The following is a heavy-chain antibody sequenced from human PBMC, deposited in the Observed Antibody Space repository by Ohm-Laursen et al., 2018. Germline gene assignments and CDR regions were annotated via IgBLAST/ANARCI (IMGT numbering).Heavy chain of an antibody. CDR1: GFTFSISG. CDR2: ISVSGSST. V-gene: IGHV3-23*01. J-gene: IGHJ5*02. D-gene: IGHD3-16*01. Sequence: GSLRLSCAAPGFTFSISGMTWVRQAPGKGLEWVSGISVSGSSTDYADSVKGRFTISRDNSKNTLYLQMNSLRAEDTAVYYCVKGRSGGPGHGNWFDPWGQGTLVTVSS. CDR3: VKGRSGGPGHGNWFDP.